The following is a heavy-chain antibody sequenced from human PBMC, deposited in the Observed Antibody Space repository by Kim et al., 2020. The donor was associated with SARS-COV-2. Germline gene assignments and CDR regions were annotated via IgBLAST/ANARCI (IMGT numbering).Heavy chain of an antibody. V-gene: IGHV1-8*02. CDR1: GYTFTHYY. CDR2: MNPNSSST. J-gene: IGHJ1*01. CDR3: ARGGYCYDGTFYTFIDH. D-gene: IGHD2-15*01. Sequence: ASVKVSCKASGYTFTHYYISWVRQAPGQGLEWMGSMNPNSSSTIYAQSLQGRVAMTRNTAISTAYMELTSLTSEDTAVYYCARGGYCYDGTFYTFIDHWGQPTLVT.